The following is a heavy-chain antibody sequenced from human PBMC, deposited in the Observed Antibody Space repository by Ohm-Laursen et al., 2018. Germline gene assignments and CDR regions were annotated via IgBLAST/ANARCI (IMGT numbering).Heavy chain of an antibody. CDR1: GGTFSSYA. J-gene: IGHJ4*02. Sequence: VSSVKVSCKASGGTFSSYAISWVRQAPGQGLEWVGWINPSSGDTNYAQKFQDRVTMTTDTSTSTAYMELRSLRSDDTAVYYCARGRGVSGDYWGQGTLVTVSS. CDR2: INPSSGDT. CDR3: ARGRGVSGDY. D-gene: IGHD3-10*01. V-gene: IGHV1-18*01.